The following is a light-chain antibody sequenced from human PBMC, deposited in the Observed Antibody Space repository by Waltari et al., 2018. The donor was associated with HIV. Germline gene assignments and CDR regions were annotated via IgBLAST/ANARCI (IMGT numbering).Light chain of an antibody. V-gene: IGLV2-8*01. J-gene: IGLJ2*01. Sequence: QSALTQPPSASGSPGQSVTISCTGTSSDVGGYNYVSWYQHHPGKAPKLMIYEVSERPSGVTDRFSGSRSGNTASLTVSGLQAEDEADYFCSSYAGINNLIFGGGTKLTVL. CDR2: EVS. CDR1: SSDVGGYNY. CDR3: SSYAGINNLI.